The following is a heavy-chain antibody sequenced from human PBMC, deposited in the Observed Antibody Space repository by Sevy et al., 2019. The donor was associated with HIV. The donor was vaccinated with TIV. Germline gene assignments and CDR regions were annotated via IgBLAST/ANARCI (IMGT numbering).Heavy chain of an antibody. CDR2: IKYDGSEE. Sequence: GGSLRLSCAASGLTFSYYWMSWVRQAPGKGLEWVANIKYDGSEEYYVDSVKGRFTITRDNAENSLSLQMNSLSAEDTAIYYCAPPFTGRFDSWGQGTLVTVSS. CDR3: APPFTGRFDS. CDR1: GLTFSYYW. V-gene: IGHV3-7*03. J-gene: IGHJ4*02. D-gene: IGHD1-1*01.